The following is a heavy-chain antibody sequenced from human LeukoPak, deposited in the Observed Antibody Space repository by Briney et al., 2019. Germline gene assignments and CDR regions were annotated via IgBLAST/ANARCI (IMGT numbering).Heavy chain of an antibody. CDR2: ISWNSGSI. Sequence: PGRSLRLSCAASGFTFDDYAMHWVRQAPGKGLEWVSGISWNSGSIGYADSVKGRFTISRDNAKNSLYLQMNSLRPEDTALYYCAGGTGWLIDSWGQGTLVTVSS. J-gene: IGHJ4*02. V-gene: IGHV3-9*01. D-gene: IGHD3-9*01. CDR1: GFTFDDYA. CDR3: AGGTGWLIDS.